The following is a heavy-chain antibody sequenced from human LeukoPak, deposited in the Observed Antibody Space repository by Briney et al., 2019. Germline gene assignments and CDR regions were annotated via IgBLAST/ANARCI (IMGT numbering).Heavy chain of an antibody. CDR3: ARVPKTSGSYDY. CDR1: GYTFTGYY. J-gene: IGHJ4*02. Sequence: GASVKVSCKASGYTFTGYYMHWVRQAPGQGLEWMGWINPNSGGTNYAQKFRGRVTMTRDTSISTAYMELSRLRSDDTAVYYCARVPKTSGSYDYWGQGTLVTVSS. CDR2: INPNSGGT. V-gene: IGHV1-2*02. D-gene: IGHD3-10*01.